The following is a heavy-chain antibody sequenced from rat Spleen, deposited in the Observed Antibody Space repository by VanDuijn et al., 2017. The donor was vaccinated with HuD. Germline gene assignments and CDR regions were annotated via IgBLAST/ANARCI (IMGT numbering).Heavy chain of an antibody. Sequence: EVHLVESDGGLVQPGRSLKLSCAASGFTFSNYYMAWVRQAPTKGLEWVASINTGGGNTYYRGSVKGRFTISRDNAKSTLYLQMDSLRSEDTATYYCTRGSWDDGSYYFDYWGQGVMVTVSS. J-gene: IGHJ2*01. CDR1: GFTFSNYY. D-gene: IGHD1-12*02. V-gene: IGHV5-25*01. CDR3: TRGSWDDGSYYFDY. CDR2: INTGGGNT.